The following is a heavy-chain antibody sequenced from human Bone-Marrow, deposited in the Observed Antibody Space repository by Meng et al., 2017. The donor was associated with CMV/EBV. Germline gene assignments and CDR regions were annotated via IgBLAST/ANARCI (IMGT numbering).Heavy chain of an antibody. Sequence: GSLRLSCAVYGGSFSGYYWSWIRQPPGKGLEWIGEINHSGSTNYNPSLKSRVTISVDTSKNQFSLKLSSVTAADTAVYYCASPGPNWLNYYYGMDVWGQGNTVTVSS. CDR1: GGSFSGYY. J-gene: IGHJ6*02. CDR3: ASPGPNWLNYYYGMDV. D-gene: IGHD1-1*01. CDR2: INHSGST. V-gene: IGHV4-34*01.